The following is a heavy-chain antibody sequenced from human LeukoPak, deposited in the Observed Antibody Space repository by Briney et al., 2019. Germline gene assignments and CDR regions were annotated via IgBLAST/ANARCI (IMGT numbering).Heavy chain of an antibody. CDR3: ARDSILYCGGDCYPGY. CDR2: IYSGGDT. CDR1: GFTVSGNY. V-gene: IGHV3-66*01. D-gene: IGHD2-21*02. J-gene: IGHJ4*02. Sequence: GGSLRLSCAASGFTVSGNYMSWVRQAPGKGLEWVSIIYSGGDTYYADSVKGRFTISRDNSKNTVFLQMNSLRAEDTAVYYCARDSILYCGGDCYPGYWGQGTLVTVSS.